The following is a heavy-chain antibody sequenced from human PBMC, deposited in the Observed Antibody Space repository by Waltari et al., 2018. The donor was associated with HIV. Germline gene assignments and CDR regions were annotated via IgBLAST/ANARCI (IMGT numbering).Heavy chain of an antibody. Sequence: QVQLVESGGGVVQPGGSLRLSCAASGFTINSYAMHWVRQAPGRGLEWVSVISYDGNNQYYADSVKGRFTISRDTPKNTLYLQMNSLRVEGTAVFYCARVRVRAAGMDVWGQGTTVTVSS. CDR1: GFTINSYA. V-gene: IGHV3-30*04. J-gene: IGHJ6*02. CDR3: ARVRVRAAGMDV. CDR2: ISYDGNNQ. D-gene: IGHD6-25*01.